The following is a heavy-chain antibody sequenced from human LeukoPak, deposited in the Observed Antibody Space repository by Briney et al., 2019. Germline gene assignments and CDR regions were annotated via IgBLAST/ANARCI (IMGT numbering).Heavy chain of an antibody. V-gene: IGHV4-4*02. D-gene: IGHD1-1*01. CDR2: NSHSGNT. Sequence: SETLSLTCAVSGGSISSSNWWSWVRQPPGKGLGLTGENSHSGNTNYNPSLEGRVTISVDKSKNQFSLKLSSVTAADTAVYYCARVAATTPFDYWGQGALVTVSS. CDR1: GGSISSSNW. CDR3: ARVAATTPFDY. J-gene: IGHJ4*02.